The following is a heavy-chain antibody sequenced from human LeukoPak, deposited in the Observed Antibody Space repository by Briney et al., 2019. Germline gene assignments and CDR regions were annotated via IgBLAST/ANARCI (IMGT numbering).Heavy chain of an antibody. J-gene: IGHJ3*02. CDR2: ISAYNGNT. CDR1: GYTFTSYG. V-gene: IGHV1-18*01. CDR3: ARPIVGAAYDAFDI. Sequence: ASVKVSCKASGYTFTSYGISWVRQAPGQGLEWMGWISAYNGNTNYAQKLQGRITMTTDTSTCTAYMELRSLRSDDTAVYYCARPIVGAAYDAFDIWGQGTMVTVSS. D-gene: IGHD1-26*01.